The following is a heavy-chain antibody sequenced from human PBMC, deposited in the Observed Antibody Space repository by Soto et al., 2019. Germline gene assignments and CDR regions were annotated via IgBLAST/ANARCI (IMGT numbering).Heavy chain of an antibody. Sequence: EVHLLESGGGLVQPGGSLRLSCAASGFTFSSYAMSWVRQPPGKGLEWVSTISGSAGSTYYADSVKGRFTISRENSKNTLYLQMNSLRAEDTAVYYCAKGMNGVLKAGYSYYYGMDVWGQGTTVTVSS. D-gene: IGHD2-8*01. CDR3: AKGMNGVLKAGYSYYYGMDV. CDR2: ISGSAGST. J-gene: IGHJ6*02. V-gene: IGHV3-23*01. CDR1: GFTFSSYA.